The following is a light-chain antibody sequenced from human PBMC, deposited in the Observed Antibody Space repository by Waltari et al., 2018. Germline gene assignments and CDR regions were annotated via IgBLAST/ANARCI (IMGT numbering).Light chain of an antibody. CDR3: AVWDDDLNAWV. CDR2: SDN. CDR1: NSNIAISG. J-gene: IGLJ3*02. V-gene: IGLV1-44*01. Sequence: QSVLTQPPSASGTPGPRVTISCSGSNSNIAISGVNWYQHLPGTAPKLLIYSDNRKPSGVPDRFSGSKSGTSASLAISGLQSEDEAEYYCAVWDDDLNAWVFGGGTRLTVL.